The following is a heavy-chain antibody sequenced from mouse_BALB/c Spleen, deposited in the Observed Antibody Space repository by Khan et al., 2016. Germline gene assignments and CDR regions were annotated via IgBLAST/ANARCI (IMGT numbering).Heavy chain of an antibody. CDR1: GFAFSRYW. CDR2: INPDSSTI. D-gene: IGHD1-1*01. Sequence: EVQLLESGGGLVQPGGSLSLSCAASGFAFSRYWMSWVRQAPGKGLEWIGEINPDSSTINYTPSLKHKFIISSDNAKHTLYLQMSNVRSEDTALYYCARSGYYGSLAYWGQGTLVTVSA. V-gene: IGHV4-1*02. J-gene: IGHJ3*01. CDR3: ARSGYYGSLAY.